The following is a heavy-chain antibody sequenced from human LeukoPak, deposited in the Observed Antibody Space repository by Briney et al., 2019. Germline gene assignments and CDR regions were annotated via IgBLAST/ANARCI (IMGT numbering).Heavy chain of an antibody. CDR2: ISGSGGST. CDR1: GFTFSSYA. CDR3: AKDTYSGDDYGDHGIFDY. J-gene: IGHJ4*02. D-gene: IGHD4-17*01. V-gene: IGHV3-23*01. Sequence: GGSLRLSCAASGFTFSSYAMSWVRQAPGKGLEWVSAISGSGGSTYYADSVKGRFTISRDNSKNTLYLQMNSLRAEDTAVYYCAKDTYSGDDYGDHGIFDYWGQGTLVTVSS.